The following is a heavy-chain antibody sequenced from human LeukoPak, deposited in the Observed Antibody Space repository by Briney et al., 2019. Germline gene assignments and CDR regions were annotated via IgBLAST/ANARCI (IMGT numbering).Heavy chain of an antibody. V-gene: IGHV3-7*01. D-gene: IGHD6-19*01. CDR1: GFTFSSYW. J-gene: IGHJ4*02. Sequence: GGSLRLSCAASGFTFSSYWMSWVRQAPGKGLEWVANIKQDGSEKYYVDSVKGRFTISRDNAKNSLYLQMNSLRAEDTAVYYSAREVAYSSGWYPPFDYWGQGTLVTVSS. CDR2: IKQDGSEK. CDR3: AREVAYSSGWYPPFDY.